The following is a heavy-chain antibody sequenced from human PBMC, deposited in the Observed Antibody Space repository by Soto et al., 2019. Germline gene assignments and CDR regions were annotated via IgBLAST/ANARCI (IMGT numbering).Heavy chain of an antibody. D-gene: IGHD2-2*01. CDR1: GFTFSSYG. CDR3: AKARPPWNQLLPRGYWFDP. Sequence: LRLSFAASGFTFSSYGMHWVRQAPGKGLEWVAVISYDGSNKYYADSVKGRFTISRDNSKNTLYLQMNSLRAEDTAVYYCAKARPPWNQLLPRGYWFDPWGQGTLVTVSS. V-gene: IGHV3-30*18. J-gene: IGHJ5*02. CDR2: ISYDGSNK.